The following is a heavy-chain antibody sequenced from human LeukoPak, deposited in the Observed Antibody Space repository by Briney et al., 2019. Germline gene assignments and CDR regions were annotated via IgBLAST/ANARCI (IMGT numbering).Heavy chain of an antibody. CDR2: INHSGST. J-gene: IGHJ4*02. V-gene: IGHV4-34*01. Sequence: SETLSLTCVVNGGSLSGDYSRDYWGWIRQPPGKGLEWIGEINHSGSTDYNPSLKSRVTISVDTSKNQFSLKLTSVTAADTAVYYCARGGGGFDFWGQGILVTVSS. D-gene: IGHD3-16*01. CDR3: ARGGGGFDF. CDR1: GGSLSGDY.